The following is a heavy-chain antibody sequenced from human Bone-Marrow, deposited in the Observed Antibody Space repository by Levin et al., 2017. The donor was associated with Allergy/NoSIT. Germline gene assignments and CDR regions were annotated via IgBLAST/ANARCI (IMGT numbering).Heavy chain of an antibody. CDR2: ISFDGSNK. CDR1: GFIFNTYA. V-gene: IGHV3-30*18. D-gene: IGHD1-20*01. J-gene: IGHJ6*02. Sequence: GGSLRLSCAASGFIFNTYAMHWVRQAPDRGLEWVAAISFDGSNKYYADSVKGRFTISRDNSKNTLYLQMNSLRAEETAVYYCVKDFRRKDLKQLITYGMDVWGQGTRVTVTS. CDR3: VKDFRRKDLKQLITYGMDV.